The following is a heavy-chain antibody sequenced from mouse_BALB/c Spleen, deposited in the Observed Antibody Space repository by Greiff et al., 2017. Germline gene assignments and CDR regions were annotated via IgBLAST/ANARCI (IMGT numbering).Heavy chain of an antibody. CDR2: INPSNGRT. J-gene: IGHJ2*01. CDR3: ARRGLVDY. CDR1: GYTFTSYW. V-gene: IGHV1S81*02. D-gene: IGHD2-4*01. Sequence: QVQLQQSGAELVKPGASVKLSCKASGYTFTSYWMHWVKQRPGQGLEWIGEINPSNGRTNYNEKFKSKATLTVDKSSSTAYMQLSSLTSEDSAVYYCARRGLVDYWGQGTTLTVSS.